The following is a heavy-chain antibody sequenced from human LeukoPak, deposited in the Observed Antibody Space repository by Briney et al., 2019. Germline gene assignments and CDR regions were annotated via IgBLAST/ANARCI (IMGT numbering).Heavy chain of an antibody. D-gene: IGHD2-15*01. CDR2: INPNSGGT. V-gene: IGHV1-2*02. J-gene: IGHJ5*02. CDR3: ARDPVGYCSGGSCALFDP. Sequence: ASVKVSCKASGYTFTGYYTHWVRQAPGQGLEWMGWINPNSGGTNYAQKFQGRVTMTRDTSISTAYMELSRLRSDDTAVYYCARDPVGYCSGGSCALFDPWGQGTLVTVSS. CDR1: GYTFTGYY.